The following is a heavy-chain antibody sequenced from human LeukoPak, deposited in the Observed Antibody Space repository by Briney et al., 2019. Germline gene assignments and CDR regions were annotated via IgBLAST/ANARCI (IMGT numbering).Heavy chain of an antibody. CDR1: GFTFSSYG. CDR3: ARGRKGVFDY. V-gene: IGHV3-30*03. Sequence: GGSLRLSCAASGFTFSSYGMHWVRQAPGKGLEWVAVISYDGSNKYYADSVKGRFTISRDNSKNTLYLQMNSLRAEDTAVYYCARGRKGVFDYWGRGTLVTVSS. J-gene: IGHJ4*02. D-gene: IGHD3-16*01. CDR2: ISYDGSNK.